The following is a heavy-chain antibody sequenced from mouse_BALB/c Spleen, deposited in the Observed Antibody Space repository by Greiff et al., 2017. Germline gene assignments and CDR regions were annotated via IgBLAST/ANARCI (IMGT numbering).Heavy chain of an antibody. V-gene: IGHV5-15*02. CDR2: ISNLAYSI. Sequence: EVKLMESGGGLVQPGGSRKLSCAASGFTFSDYGMAWVRQAPGKGPEWVAFISNLAYSIYYADTVTGRFTISRENAKNTLYLEMSSLRSEDTAMYYCARNYRAMDYWGQGTSVTVSS. J-gene: IGHJ4*01. CDR3: ARNYRAMDY. D-gene: IGHD2-14*01. CDR1: GFTFSDYG.